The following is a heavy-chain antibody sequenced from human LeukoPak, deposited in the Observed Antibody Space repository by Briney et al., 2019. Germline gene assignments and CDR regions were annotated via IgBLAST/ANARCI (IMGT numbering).Heavy chain of an antibody. CDR2: ISAYNGNT. Sequence: ASVKLSCTASGYTFTSYGISWVRQAPGQGLEWRGWISAYNGNTTYAKKLQGRVTMTTYTTTSTAYMELRSLRSDDTGVYYCARDGTAVAGNDYYYYYMDVWAKGPRSPSP. D-gene: IGHD6-19*01. CDR3: ARDGTAVAGNDYYYYYMDV. J-gene: IGHJ6*03. V-gene: IGHV1-18*01. CDR1: GYTFTSYG.